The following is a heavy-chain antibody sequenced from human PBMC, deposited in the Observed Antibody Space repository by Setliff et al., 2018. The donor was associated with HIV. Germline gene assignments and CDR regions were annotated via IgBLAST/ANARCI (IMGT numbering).Heavy chain of an antibody. V-gene: IGHV1-18*01. D-gene: IGHD3-10*01. CDR3: AREVPSNTGSYYKKY. Sequence: ASVKVSCKAAGYTFSSYGISWVRQTPGQGLEWMGWISANGKKYYSPKVHDRLSLTIDISTTTAHLQLRNLRSDNTAVYFCAREVPSNTGSYYKKYWGQGTLVTVSS. CDR1: GYTFSSYG. J-gene: IGHJ4*02. CDR2: ISANGKK.